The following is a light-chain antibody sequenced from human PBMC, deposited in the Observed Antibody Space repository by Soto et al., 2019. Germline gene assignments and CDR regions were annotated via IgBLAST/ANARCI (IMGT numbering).Light chain of an antibody. CDR2: GAS. CDR3: QQYNNWPPET. V-gene: IGKV3-15*01. CDR1: QSVSNN. Sequence: EIVMTQSPATLSVSPGERATLSCRASQSVSNNYLAWYQQKPGQAPRLLIYGASNRATGIPPRFSGSGSGTEFTLTISSLQSEDFAVYYCQQYNNWPPETFGQGTKVDIK. J-gene: IGKJ1*01.